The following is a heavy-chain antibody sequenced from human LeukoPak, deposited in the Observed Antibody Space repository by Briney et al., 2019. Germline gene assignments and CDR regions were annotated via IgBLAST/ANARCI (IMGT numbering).Heavy chain of an antibody. CDR1: GFTFSSNY. V-gene: IGHV3-66*01. CDR2: IYSGGST. Sequence: GGSLRLSCAASGFTFSSNYMSWVRQAPGKGLEWVSVIYSGGSTYYADSVKGRFTISRDNSENALYLQMNSLRAEDTAVYYCAGVGATWFDYWGQGTLVTVSS. CDR3: AGVGATWFDY. J-gene: IGHJ4*02. D-gene: IGHD1-26*01.